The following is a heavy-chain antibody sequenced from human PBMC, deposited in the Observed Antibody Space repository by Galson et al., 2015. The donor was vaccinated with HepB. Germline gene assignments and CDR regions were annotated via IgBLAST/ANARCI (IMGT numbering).Heavy chain of an antibody. D-gene: IGHD6-13*01. J-gene: IGHJ6*02. V-gene: IGHV3-23*01. CDR2: ISDSGDHT. CDR1: GFTFNTFA. CDR3: ARCIQCTVAAAGYHYYYGMDV. Sequence: SLRLSCAASGFTFNTFALSWVRQAPGKGLEVVSSISDSGDHTYYADSVKGRFTVSRDNSKNTLYLQMNRLRAEDTAVYYCARCIQCTVAAAGYHYYYGMDVWGQGTTVTVSS.